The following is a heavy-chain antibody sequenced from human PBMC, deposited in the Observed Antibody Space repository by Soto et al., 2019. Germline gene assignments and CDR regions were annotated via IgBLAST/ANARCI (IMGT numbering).Heavy chain of an antibody. J-gene: IGHJ6*02. CDR3: ARVYHYYGPGQVPAYDHYYGMDV. D-gene: IGHD3-10*01. CDR2: ISAYNGNK. Sequence: ASVKVSCKASGYTFTSYGISWVRQAPGQGLEWMGWISAYNGNKNYAQKLQGRVTITTDTSTSTAYMELRSLTSEETAVYYCARVYHYYGPGQVPAYDHYYGMDVWGQGTTVTVSS. CDR1: GYTFTSYG. V-gene: IGHV1-18*01.